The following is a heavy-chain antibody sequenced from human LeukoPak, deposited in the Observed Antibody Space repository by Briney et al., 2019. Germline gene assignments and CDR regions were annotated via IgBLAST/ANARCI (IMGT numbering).Heavy chain of an antibody. Sequence: ASVKVSCKASGYTFTSYYLHWVRQAPGQGLEWLGVINSSGGTTSYAQKFQGRLTVTRDTSTSTFYMDLSSLRSEDTAVYYCAREPSGTGYFDYWGQGTLVTVSS. D-gene: IGHD3/OR15-3a*01. CDR1: GYTFTSYY. CDR2: INSSGGTT. J-gene: IGHJ4*02. CDR3: AREPSGTGYFDY. V-gene: IGHV1-46*01.